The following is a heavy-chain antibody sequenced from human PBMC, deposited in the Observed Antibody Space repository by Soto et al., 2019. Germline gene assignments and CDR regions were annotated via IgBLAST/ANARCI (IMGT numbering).Heavy chain of an antibody. CDR3: ARVVTAIQGFDY. CDR2: IYYSGST. J-gene: IGHJ4*02. CDR1: GGSISSGDYY. V-gene: IGHV4-30-4*01. D-gene: IGHD2-21*02. Sequence: LSLTCTVSGGSISSGDYYWSWVRQPPGKGLEWIGYIYYSGSTYYNPSLKSRVTISVDTSKNQFSLKLSSVTAADTAVYYCARVVTAIQGFDYWGQGALVTVSS.